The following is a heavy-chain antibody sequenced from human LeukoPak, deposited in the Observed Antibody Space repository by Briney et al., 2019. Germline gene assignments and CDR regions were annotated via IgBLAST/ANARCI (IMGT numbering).Heavy chain of an antibody. CDR3: ARGLRFRGSSTSRPDY. J-gene: IGHJ4*02. CDR1: GGSFSGYY. CDR2: INYSGST. D-gene: IGHD2-2*01. Sequence: PSETLSLTCAVYGGSFSGYYWSWIRQPPGKRLEWIGEINYSGSTNYNPSLKSRVTISVDTSKNQFSLKLSSVTAADTAVYYCARGLRFRGSSTSRPDYWGQGTLVTVSS. V-gene: IGHV4-34*01.